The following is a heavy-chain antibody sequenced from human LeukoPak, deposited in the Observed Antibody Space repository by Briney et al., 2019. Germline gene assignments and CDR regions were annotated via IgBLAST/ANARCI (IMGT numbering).Heavy chain of an antibody. V-gene: IGHV3-49*03. Sequence: GGSLRLSCTASGFTFGDYAMSWFRQAPGKGLEWVGFIRSKAYGGTTEYAASVKGRFTISRDDSKSIAYLQMNSLKTEDTAVYYCTRDHVLRFLEWLSDYWGQGTLVTASS. CDR1: GFTFGDYA. D-gene: IGHD3-3*01. CDR2: IRSKAYGGTT. CDR3: TRDHVLRFLEWLSDY. J-gene: IGHJ4*02.